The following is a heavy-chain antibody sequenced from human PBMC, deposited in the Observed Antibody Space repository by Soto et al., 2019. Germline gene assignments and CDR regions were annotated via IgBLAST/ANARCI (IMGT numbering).Heavy chain of an antibody. V-gene: IGHV3-23*01. CDR1: GFTFSSYA. J-gene: IGHJ4*02. CDR2: ISGSGGST. Sequence: TGGSLRLSCAASGFTFSSYAMSWVRQAPGKGLEWVSAISGSGGSTYYADSVKGRFTISRDNSKNTLYLQMNSLRAEDTAVYYCAKLGTHTPGAFWSGYYPNFDYWGQGTLVTVSS. CDR3: AKLGTHTPGAFWSGYYPNFDY. D-gene: IGHD3-3*01.